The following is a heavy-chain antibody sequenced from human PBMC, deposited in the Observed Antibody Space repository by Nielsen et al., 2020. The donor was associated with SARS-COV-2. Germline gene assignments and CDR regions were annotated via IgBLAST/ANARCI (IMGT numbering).Heavy chain of an antibody. CDR1: AFNFSGHS. D-gene: IGHD2-2*02. J-gene: IGHJ6*04. CDR2: LSCSSRYI. V-gene: IGHV3-21*01. CDR3: ARIIIQCSSTHCYTLGGMDV. Sequence: GESLKISCAASAFNFSGHSMSWVRQAPGKGLELVSSLSCSSRYIYYADSLQGRFTISRDNAQNSLFLQMNSLRAEDTAVYYCARIIIQCSSTHCYTLGGMDVWGKGTTVTVSS.